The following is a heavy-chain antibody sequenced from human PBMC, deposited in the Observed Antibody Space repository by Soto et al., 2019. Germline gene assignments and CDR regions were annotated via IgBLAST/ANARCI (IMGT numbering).Heavy chain of an antibody. CDR2: ISYDGSNK. J-gene: IGHJ6*02. V-gene: IGHV3-30-3*01. D-gene: IGHD3-10*01. CDR3: ARATHYYGSGSYSITGGKYYYYYYGMDV. CDR1: GFTFSSYA. Sequence: GGSLRLSCAASGFTFSSYAMHWVRQAPGKGLEWVAVISYDGSNKYYADSVKGRFTISRDNSKNTLYLQMNSLRAEDTAVYYCARATHYYGSGSYSITGGKYYYYYYGMDVWGQGTTVTVSS.